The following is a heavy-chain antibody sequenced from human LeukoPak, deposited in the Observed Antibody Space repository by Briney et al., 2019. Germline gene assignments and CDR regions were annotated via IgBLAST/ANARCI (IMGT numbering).Heavy chain of an antibody. CDR1: GGTFSSYA. D-gene: IGHD5-18*01. Sequence: SVKVSCKASGGTFSSYAISWVRQAPAQGLEWMGRIIPIFGIANYAQKYQGRVTITADKSTSTAYMELCSLRSEDTAVYYCARSHSYGYVASGAFDYWGQGTLVTVSS. J-gene: IGHJ4*02. V-gene: IGHV1-69*04. CDR3: ARSHSYGYVASGAFDY. CDR2: IIPIFGIA.